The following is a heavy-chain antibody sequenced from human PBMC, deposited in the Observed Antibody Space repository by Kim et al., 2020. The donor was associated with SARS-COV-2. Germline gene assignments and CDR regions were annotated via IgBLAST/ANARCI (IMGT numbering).Heavy chain of an antibody. CDR2: ITSSSNYI. CDR1: GFTFGSYS. D-gene: IGHD3-10*01. J-gene: IGHJ4*02. Sequence: GGSLRLSCAASGFTFGSYSMNWVRQAPGKGLEWVSSITSSSNYINYADSVKGRFTISRDNTKNFLYLQMNSLRAEDTAVYYCARSFYGSGSYYNGQPSWGLGALVTVSS. CDR3: ARSFYGSGSYYNGQPS. V-gene: IGHV3-21*01.